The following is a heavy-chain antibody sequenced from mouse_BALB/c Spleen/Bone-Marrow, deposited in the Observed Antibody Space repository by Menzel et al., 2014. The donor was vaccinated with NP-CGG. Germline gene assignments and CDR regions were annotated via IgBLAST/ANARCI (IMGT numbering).Heavy chain of an antibody. J-gene: IGHJ3*01. V-gene: IGHV1-9*01. CDR1: GYTFSSYW. CDR2: ILPGSGST. CDR3: ARSGFAY. Sequence: VMLVESGAELMKPGASVKISCKATGYTFSSYWIEWVKQRPGHGLEWIGEILPGSGSTNYNEKFKGEATFTADTSSNTAYMQLSSLTSEDSAVYYCARSGFAYWGQGTLVTVSA.